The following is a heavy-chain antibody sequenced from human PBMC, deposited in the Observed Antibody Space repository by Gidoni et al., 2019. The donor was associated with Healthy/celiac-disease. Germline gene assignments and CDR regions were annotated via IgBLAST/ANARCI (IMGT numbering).Heavy chain of an antibody. CDR3: ARETISPWLKEGMDV. V-gene: IGHV3-30*03. CDR1: GFTFSSYG. Sequence: QVQLVESGGGVVQPGRSLRLSCAASGFTFSSYGMHWVRQAPGKGLEWVAFIAYDGSNKYYADSVKGRFTISRDNSKNTLYLQMNSLRAEDTAVYYCARETISPWLKEGMDVWGQGTTVTVSS. CDR2: IAYDGSNK. J-gene: IGHJ6*02. D-gene: IGHD2-21*01.